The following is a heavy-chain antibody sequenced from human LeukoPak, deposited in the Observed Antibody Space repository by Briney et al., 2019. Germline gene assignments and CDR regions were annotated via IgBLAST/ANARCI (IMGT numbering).Heavy chain of an antibody. CDR1: GGSFSGYY. V-gene: IGHV4-34*01. Sequence: SSETLSLTCAVYGGSFSGYYWSWIRQPPGKGLEWIGEINHSGSTNYNPSLKSRVTISVDTSKNQFSLKLSSVTAADTAVYYCARALPRYYYGSGSYRRWFDPWGQGTLVTVSS. D-gene: IGHD3-10*01. J-gene: IGHJ5*02. CDR2: INHSGST. CDR3: ARALPRYYYGSGSYRRWFDP.